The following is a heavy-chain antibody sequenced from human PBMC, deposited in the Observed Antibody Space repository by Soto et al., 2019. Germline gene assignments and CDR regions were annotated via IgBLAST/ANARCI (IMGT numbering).Heavy chain of an antibody. CDR3: ARHVIAVAGIFDY. D-gene: IGHD6-19*01. Sequence: PSETLSLTCTVSGGSITTTSNYWGWIRQPPGKGLEWIGSVYYTGTTYHSPSLKSRVTISVDTSKNQFSLKLSSVTAADTAVYYCARHVIAVAGIFDYWGQGTLVTVSS. CDR1: GGSITTTSNY. CDR2: VYYTGTT. V-gene: IGHV4-39*01. J-gene: IGHJ4*02.